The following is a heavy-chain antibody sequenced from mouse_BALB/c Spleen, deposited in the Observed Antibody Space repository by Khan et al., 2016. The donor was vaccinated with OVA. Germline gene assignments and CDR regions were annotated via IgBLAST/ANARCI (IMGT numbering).Heavy chain of an antibody. J-gene: IGHJ4*01. CDR3: ASELGRYYAMDY. CDR1: GYSITSDYA. D-gene: IGHD4-1*01. Sequence: EVKLLESGPGLVKPSQSLSLTCTVTGYSITSDYAWNWIRQFPGNKLEWMGYISYSGSTTYNPSLKSRISITRDTSKDQFFLQLKSVTAADTATYYCASELGRYYAMDYWGQGTSVTVSS. CDR2: ISYSGST. V-gene: IGHV3-2*02.